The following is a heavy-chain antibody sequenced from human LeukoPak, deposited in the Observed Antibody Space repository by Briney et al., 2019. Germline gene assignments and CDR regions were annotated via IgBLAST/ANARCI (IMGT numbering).Heavy chain of an antibody. CDR2: IYYSGST. J-gene: IGHJ6*02. CDR3: ARHQYCSGGSCYANYYYYGMDV. V-gene: IGHV4-39*01. CDR1: GGSISSSSYY. Sequence: PSETLSLTCTVSGGSISSSSYYWGWIRRPPGKGLEWIGSIYYSGSTYYNPSLKSRVTISVDTSKNQFSLKLSSVTAADTAVYYCARHQYCSGGSCYANYYYYGMDVWGQGTTVTVSS. D-gene: IGHD2-15*01.